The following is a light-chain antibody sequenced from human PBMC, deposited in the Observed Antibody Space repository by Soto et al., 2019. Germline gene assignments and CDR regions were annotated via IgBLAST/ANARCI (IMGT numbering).Light chain of an antibody. CDR3: QQYFSYSEA. CDR1: QSISTW. V-gene: IGKV1-5*01. Sequence: DIQLTQSPSYLSASVGDRVTITCRASQSISTWLAWYQQKPGKDPKLLIYDASILQSGVPSRFSGHGSGTDFTLTISSLLPDDFATYYCQQYFSYSEAFGQGTQVEIK. J-gene: IGKJ1*01. CDR2: DAS.